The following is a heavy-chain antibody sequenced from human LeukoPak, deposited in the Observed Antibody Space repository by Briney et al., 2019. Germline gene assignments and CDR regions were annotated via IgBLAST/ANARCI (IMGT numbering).Heavy chain of an antibody. Sequence: GGSLRLSCAASGFTFSHHGMNWVRQAPGKGLEWVSGVGPSGARTYYADSVKGRFTVSRDNSKNMVYLQMNSLRAEDTAVYYCARVGKITMVRGVIIGFDYWGQGTLVTVSS. D-gene: IGHD3-10*01. J-gene: IGHJ4*02. V-gene: IGHV3-23*01. CDR2: VGPSGART. CDR3: ARVGKITMVRGVIIGFDY. CDR1: GFTFSHHG.